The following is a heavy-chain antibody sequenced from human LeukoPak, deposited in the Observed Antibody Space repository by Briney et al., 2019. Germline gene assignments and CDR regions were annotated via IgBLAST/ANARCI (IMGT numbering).Heavy chain of an antibody. CDR2: IYPGDSDT. Sequence: GESLKISCKGSGYSFTSYWIGWVRQMPGKGLEWMGIIYPGDSDTRYSPSLQGQVTISADKSISTAYLQWSSLKASDTAMYYCAISAAAVTPAFDYWGQGTLVTVSS. CDR3: AISAAAVTPAFDY. CDR1: GYSFTSYW. J-gene: IGHJ4*02. V-gene: IGHV5-51*01. D-gene: IGHD6-13*01.